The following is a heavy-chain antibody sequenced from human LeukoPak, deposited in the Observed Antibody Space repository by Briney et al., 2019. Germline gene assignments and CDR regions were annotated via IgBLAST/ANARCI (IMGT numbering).Heavy chain of an antibody. D-gene: IGHD3-10*01. CDR2: IYHSGST. J-gene: IGHJ5*02. CDR1: GGSISSGGYS. Sequence: SQTLSFTCAVSGGSISSGGYSWSWIRQPPGKGLEWIGYIYHSGSTYYNPSLKSRVTISVDRSKNQFSLKLSSVTAADTAVYYCARDVAYYYGSGTWFDPWGQGTLVTVSS. CDR3: ARDVAYYYGSGTWFDP. V-gene: IGHV4-30-2*01.